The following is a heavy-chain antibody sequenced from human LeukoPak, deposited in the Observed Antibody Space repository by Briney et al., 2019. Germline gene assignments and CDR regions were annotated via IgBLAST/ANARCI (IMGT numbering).Heavy chain of an antibody. CDR2: ISYDGSNK. Sequence: GGSLRLSCAASGFAFSSYAMHWVRQAPGKGLEWVAVISYDGSNKYYADSVRGRFTISRDNSKNTLYLQMNSLRAEDTAVYYCARGGAFDYWGQGTLVTVSS. CDR1: GFAFSSYA. J-gene: IGHJ4*02. V-gene: IGHV3-30-3*01. D-gene: IGHD1-26*01. CDR3: ARGGAFDY.